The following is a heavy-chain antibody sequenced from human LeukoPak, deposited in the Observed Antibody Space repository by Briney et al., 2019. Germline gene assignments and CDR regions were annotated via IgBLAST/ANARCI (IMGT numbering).Heavy chain of an antibody. Sequence: GGSLRLSCTASGFTFGDYAMSWVRQALGKGLEWVGFNRSKAYGGTTEYAASVKGRFTILRDDSKSIAYLQMNSLKTEDTAVYYCTRDSNFMMYYYDSSGTHGDYWGQGTLVTVSS. CDR2: NRSKAYGGTT. J-gene: IGHJ4*02. CDR3: TRDSNFMMYYYDSSGTHGDY. CDR1: GFTFGDYA. D-gene: IGHD3-22*01. V-gene: IGHV3-49*04.